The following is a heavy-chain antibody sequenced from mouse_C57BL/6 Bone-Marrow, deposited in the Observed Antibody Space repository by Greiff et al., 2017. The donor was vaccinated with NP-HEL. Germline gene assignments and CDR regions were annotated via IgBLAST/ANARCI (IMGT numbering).Heavy chain of an antibody. Sequence: QVHVKQSGAELARPGASVKLSCKASGYTFTSYGISWVKQRTGQGLEWIGEIYPRSGNTYYNEKFKGKATLTADKSSSTAYMELRSLTSEDSAVYFCARRGYGWYFDVWGTGTTVTVSS. CDR1: GYTFTSYG. V-gene: IGHV1-81*01. CDR3: ARRGYGWYFDV. D-gene: IGHD2-2*01. J-gene: IGHJ1*03. CDR2: IYPRSGNT.